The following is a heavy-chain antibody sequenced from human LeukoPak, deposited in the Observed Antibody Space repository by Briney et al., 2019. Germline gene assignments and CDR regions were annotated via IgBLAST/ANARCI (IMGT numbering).Heavy chain of an antibody. J-gene: IGHJ6*02. CDR2: ISSSSSTI. CDR3: AREPPHYYYGMDV. CDR1: GFTFSDYY. Sequence: GGSLRLSCAASGFTFSDYYMSWIRQAPGKGLEWVSYISSSSSTIYYADSLKGRFTISRDNAKNSLYLQMNSLRAEDTAMYDCAREPPHYYYGMDVWGQGTTVTVSS. V-gene: IGHV3-11*01.